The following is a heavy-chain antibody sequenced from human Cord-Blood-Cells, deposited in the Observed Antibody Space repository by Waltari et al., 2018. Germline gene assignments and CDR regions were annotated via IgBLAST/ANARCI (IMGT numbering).Heavy chain of an antibody. V-gene: IGHV4-39*01. CDR3: ARYGSGSSYYYYYGMDV. CDR1: GCSISSSSYY. J-gene: IGHJ6*02. D-gene: IGHD3-10*01. Sequence: QLQLQESGPGLVKPSETLSLTCTVSGCSISSSSYYWGWIRQPPGKGLEWIGSIYYSGSTYYNPSLKSRVTISVDTSKNQFSLKLSAVTAADTAVYYCARYGSGSSYYYYYGMDVWGQGTTVTVSS. CDR2: IYYSGST.